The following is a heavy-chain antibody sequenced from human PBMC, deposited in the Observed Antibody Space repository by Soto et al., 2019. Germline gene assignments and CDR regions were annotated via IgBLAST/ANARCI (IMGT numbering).Heavy chain of an antibody. CDR1: GGSISSSCYY. V-gene: IGHV4-39*01. J-gene: IGHJ4*02. CDR2: FYYSGST. CDR3: ARQVVDGTVPGSGSFDY. D-gene: IGHD3-10*01. Sequence: QLQLQESGPGLVKPSETLSLTCTVSGGSISSSCYYWVWIRQPPGKGLEWIGSFYYSGSTYYNPSLKSRVTISVDTSEKQFSLKLSSVTAADTAVYYCARQVVDGTVPGSGSFDYWGQGTLVTVSS.